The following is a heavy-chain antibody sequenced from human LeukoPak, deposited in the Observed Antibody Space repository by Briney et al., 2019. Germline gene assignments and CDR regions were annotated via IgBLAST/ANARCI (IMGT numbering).Heavy chain of an antibody. CDR2: ISGSGGNT. CDR3: ARGRGGDYVPSRFDY. J-gene: IGHJ4*02. Sequence: GGSLRLSCAASGFTFRSYAMSWVRQAPGKGLEWVSSISGSGGNTYYADSVEGRFTISRDNSKNTLYLQMNSLRAEDTALYYCARGRGGDYVPSRFDYWGQGTLVTVSS. CDR1: GFTFRSYA. D-gene: IGHD4-17*01. V-gene: IGHV3-23*01.